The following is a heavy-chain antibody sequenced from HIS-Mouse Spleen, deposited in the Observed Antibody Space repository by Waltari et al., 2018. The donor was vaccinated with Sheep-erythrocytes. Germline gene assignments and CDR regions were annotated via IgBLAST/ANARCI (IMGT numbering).Heavy chain of an antibody. J-gene: IGHJ4*02. CDR1: GFTFSSYS. Sequence: EVQLVESGGGLVKPGGSLRLSCAASGFTFSSYSMNWVRQAPGEGLEWVYSISSSSSYIDYADSVKGRFTIARDKAKNSLYLQMNSLRAEDTAVYYCARVASGATFDYWGQGTLVTVSS. D-gene: IGHD1-26*01. V-gene: IGHV3-21*01. CDR2: ISSSSSYI. CDR3: ARVASGATFDY.